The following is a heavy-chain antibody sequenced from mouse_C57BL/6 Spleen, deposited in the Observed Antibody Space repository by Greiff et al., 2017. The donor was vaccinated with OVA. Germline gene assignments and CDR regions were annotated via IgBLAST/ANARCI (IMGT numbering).Heavy chain of an antibody. V-gene: IGHV3-6*01. Sequence: VQLQESGPGLVKPSQSLSLTCSVTGYSITSGYYWNWIRQFPGNKLEWMGYISYDGSNNYNPSLKNRISITRDTSKNQFFLKLNSVTTEDTATYYCARANWDSFDYWGQGTTLTVSS. CDR1: GYSITSGYY. J-gene: IGHJ2*01. CDR3: ARANWDSFDY. CDR2: ISYDGSN. D-gene: IGHD4-1*01.